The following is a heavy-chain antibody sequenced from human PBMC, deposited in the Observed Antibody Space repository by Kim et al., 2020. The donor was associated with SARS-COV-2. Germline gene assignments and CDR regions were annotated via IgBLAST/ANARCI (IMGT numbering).Heavy chain of an antibody. J-gene: IGHJ6*02. CDR1: GDSVSSNSAA. V-gene: IGHV6-1*01. CDR3: ARVNGYNWWGGRGGMDV. Sequence: SQTLSLTCAISGDSVSSNSAAWNWIRQSPSRGLEWLGRTYYRSKWYNDYAVSVKSRITINPDTSKNQFSLQLNSVTPEDTAVYYCARVNGYNWWGGRGGMDVWGQGTTVTVSS. CDR2: TYYRSKWYN. D-gene: IGHD5-12*01.